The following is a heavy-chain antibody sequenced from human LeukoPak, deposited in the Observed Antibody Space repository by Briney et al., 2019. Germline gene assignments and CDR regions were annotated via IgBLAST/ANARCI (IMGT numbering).Heavy chain of an antibody. Sequence: PGGSLRLSCAASGFTFSSYSMNWVRQAPGKGLEWVSSISSSSSYIYYADSVKGRFTISRDNAKNSLYLQMNSLRAEDTAVYYCARDEGIAARPHSLAGMDVWGQGTTVTVSS. CDR2: ISSSSSYI. CDR3: ARDEGIAARPHSLAGMDV. J-gene: IGHJ6*02. V-gene: IGHV3-21*01. CDR1: GFTFSSYS. D-gene: IGHD6-6*01.